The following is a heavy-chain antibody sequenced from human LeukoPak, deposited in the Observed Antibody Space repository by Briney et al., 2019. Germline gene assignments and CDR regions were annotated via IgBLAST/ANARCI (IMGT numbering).Heavy chain of an antibody. V-gene: IGHV4-59*01. Sequence: SETLSLTCTVSGGSISSYYWSWIRQPPGKGLEWIGYIYYSGSTNYNPSLKSRVTISIDTSKNQFSLKLSSVTAADTAVYYCARFVVGVAFDIWGQGTMVTVSS. J-gene: IGHJ3*02. CDR1: GGSISSYY. D-gene: IGHD2-15*01. CDR2: IYYSGST. CDR3: ARFVVGVAFDI.